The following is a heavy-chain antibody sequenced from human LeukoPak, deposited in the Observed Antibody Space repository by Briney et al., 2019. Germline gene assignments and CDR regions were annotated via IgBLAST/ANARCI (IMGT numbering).Heavy chain of an antibody. CDR1: GYTFTSYG. J-gene: IGHJ4*02. Sequence: ASVKVSCKASGYTFTSYGISWVRQAPGQGLEWMGWISAYNVNTNDAQKLQGRVTMTTDTSTTTAYMELRSLRPDDTAVYYCAREFKYSSSAAYWGQGTLVTVSS. CDR2: ISAYNVNT. D-gene: IGHD6-6*01. V-gene: IGHV1-18*01. CDR3: AREFKYSSSAAY.